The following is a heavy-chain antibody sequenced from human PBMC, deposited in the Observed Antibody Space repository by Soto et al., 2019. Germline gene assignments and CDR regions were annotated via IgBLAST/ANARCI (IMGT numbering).Heavy chain of an antibody. D-gene: IGHD2-15*01. Sequence: QVQLVQSGAEVKEPGASVQVSCKTSGYTFTDYGLSWVRQAPGQGLEWMGWINNYNGNTNYAQNIQDRVTMTTDTSTNTAYMELRSLRSDDTAAYYCAREGRGYGGNAEDYWGQGTLVTVSS. CDR1: GYTFTDYG. CDR3: AREGRGYGGNAEDY. CDR2: INNYNGNT. J-gene: IGHJ4*02. V-gene: IGHV1-18*01.